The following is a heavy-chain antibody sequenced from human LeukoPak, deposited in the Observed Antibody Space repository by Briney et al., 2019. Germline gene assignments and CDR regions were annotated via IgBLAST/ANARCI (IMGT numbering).Heavy chain of an antibody. CDR3: ARGWLAETTVVTPYNY. Sequence: ASVKVSCKASGGTLSSYAISWVRQAPGQGLEWMGGIIPIFGTAIYAQKFQGRVTMTEDTSTDTAYMELSSLRSEDTAVYYCARGWLAETTVVTPYNYWGQGTLVTVSS. V-gene: IGHV1-69*06. CDR2: IIPIFGTA. CDR1: GGTLSSYA. J-gene: IGHJ4*02. D-gene: IGHD4-23*01.